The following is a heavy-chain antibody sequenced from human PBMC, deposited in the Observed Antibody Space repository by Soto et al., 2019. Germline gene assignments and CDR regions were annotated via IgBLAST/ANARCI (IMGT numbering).Heavy chain of an antibody. CDR1: GGSISVYY. CDR3: ARGVGSSPPRY. CDR2: IYASGSP. Sequence: PSETLSLTCTISGGSISVYYWSWVRQPPGHELEWIGYIYASGSPYYNPSLRSRVTISATTSKNQISLKLTSPTAADTAVYYGARGVGSSPPRYWGRGTLVTVSS. J-gene: IGHJ4*02. D-gene: IGHD1-26*01. V-gene: IGHV4-59*01.